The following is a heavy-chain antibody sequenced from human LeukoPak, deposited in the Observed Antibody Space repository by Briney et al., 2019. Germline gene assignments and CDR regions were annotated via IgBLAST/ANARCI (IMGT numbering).Heavy chain of an antibody. CDR3: AKDGAEGSGSYYPSDY. Sequence: GGSLRLSCAASGFTFSSYEMNWVRQAPGKGLEWVSYISSSGSTIYYADSVKGRFTISRDNAKNSLYLQMNSLRAEDTAVYYCAKDGAEGSGSYYPSDYWGQGTLVTVSS. J-gene: IGHJ4*02. CDR2: ISSSGSTI. D-gene: IGHD3-10*01. CDR1: GFTFSSYE. V-gene: IGHV3-48*03.